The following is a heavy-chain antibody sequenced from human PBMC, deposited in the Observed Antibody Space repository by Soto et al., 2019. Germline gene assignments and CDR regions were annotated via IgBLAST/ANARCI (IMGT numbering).Heavy chain of an antibody. CDR2: INPNSGGT. V-gene: IGHV1-2*04. J-gene: IGHJ3*02. D-gene: IGHD4-17*01. CDR3: ARLADTVTTIADAFDI. CDR1: GYTFTGYY. Sequence: GASVKVSCKASGYTFTGYYMHWVRQAPGQGLEWMGWINPNSGGTNYAQKFQGWVTMTRDTSISTAYMELSRLRSDDTAVYYCARLADTVTTIADAFDIWGQGTMVTVSS.